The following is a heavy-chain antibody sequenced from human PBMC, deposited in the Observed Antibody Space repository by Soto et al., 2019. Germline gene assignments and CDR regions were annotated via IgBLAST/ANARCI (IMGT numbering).Heavy chain of an antibody. D-gene: IGHD1-1*01. CDR1: GYTFTSYA. Sequence: ASVKVSCKASGYTFTSYAMHWVRQAPGQRLEWMGWINAGNGNTKYSQKFQGRVTITRDTSASTAYMELSSLRSEDTAVYYCARDFEALSWNDVPGNWFDPWGQGTLVTVSS. V-gene: IGHV1-3*01. CDR2: INAGNGNT. CDR3: ARDFEALSWNDVPGNWFDP. J-gene: IGHJ5*02.